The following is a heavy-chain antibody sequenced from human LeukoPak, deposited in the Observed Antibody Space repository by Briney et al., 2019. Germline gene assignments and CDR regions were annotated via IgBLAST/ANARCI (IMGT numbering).Heavy chain of an antibody. CDR1: GGSISSYY. Sequence: SETLSLTCTVSGGSISSYYWSWIRQPPGKGLEWIGYIYYSGSTNYNPSLKSRVTISVDTSKNQFSLKLSSVTAADTAVYYCAGSGYYYYYYMDVWGKGTTVTISS. CDR3: AGSGYYYYYYMDV. CDR2: IYYSGST. V-gene: IGHV4-59*08. J-gene: IGHJ6*03.